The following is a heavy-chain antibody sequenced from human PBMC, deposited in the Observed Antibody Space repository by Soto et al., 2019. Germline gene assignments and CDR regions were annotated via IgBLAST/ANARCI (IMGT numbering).Heavy chain of an antibody. Sequence: SETLSLTCAVSGGSISSGDYSWNWIRQPPGKGLEWIGYIYYGGSTYYNPSLQSRVTMSVDRSRNQFSLKLNSVTAADTSVYYCARVRREFDNGGPVGYWGQGTLVTVSA. CDR1: GGSISSGDYS. D-gene: IGHD3-10*01. CDR2: IYYGGST. V-gene: IGHV4-30-2*01. CDR3: ARVRREFDNGGPVGY. J-gene: IGHJ4*02.